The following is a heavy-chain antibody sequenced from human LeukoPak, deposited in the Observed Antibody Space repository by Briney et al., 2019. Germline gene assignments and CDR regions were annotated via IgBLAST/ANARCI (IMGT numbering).Heavy chain of an antibody. Sequence: GGSLRLSCAAFGFTFSSYAMSWVRQAPGKGLEWVSAISGSGGSTYYADSVKGRFTISRDNSKNTLYLQMNSLRAEDTAVYYCAKDHQASIAARGNDYWGQGTLVTVSS. J-gene: IGHJ4*02. CDR3: AKDHQASIAARGNDY. CDR2: ISGSGGST. CDR1: GFTFSSYA. V-gene: IGHV3-23*01. D-gene: IGHD6-6*01.